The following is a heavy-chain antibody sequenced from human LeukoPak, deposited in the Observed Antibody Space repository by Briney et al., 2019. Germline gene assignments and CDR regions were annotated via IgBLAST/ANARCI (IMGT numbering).Heavy chain of an antibody. Sequence: PGGSLRLSCAASDFTFTNYAMTWVRLAPGKGLEWVSAISGGGHSTYYADSVKGRFTISRDNSKNTLYLQMNSLRVEDTALYYCAVYCTDGVCPMRYFDHWGQGTLVTVSS. CDR2: ISGGGHST. V-gene: IGHV3-23*01. D-gene: IGHD2-8*01. CDR3: AVYCTDGVCPMRYFDH. J-gene: IGHJ4*02. CDR1: DFTFTNYA.